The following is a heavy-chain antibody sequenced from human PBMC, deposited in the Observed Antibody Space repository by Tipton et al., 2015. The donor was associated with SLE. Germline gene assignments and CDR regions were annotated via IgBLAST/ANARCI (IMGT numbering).Heavy chain of an antibody. CDR1: GFTFEFYT. J-gene: IGHJ4*02. V-gene: IGHV3-43*01. Sequence: SLRLSCAASGFTFEFYTMHWVRQAPGKGLEWVSLIHWDGGSTFYADSVKGRFTISRDNAKKSLYLQMNSLRAEDTAVYYCARDWPGPFDYWGQGTLVTVSS. CDR3: ARDWPGPFDY. CDR2: IHWDGGST. D-gene: IGHD1-14*01.